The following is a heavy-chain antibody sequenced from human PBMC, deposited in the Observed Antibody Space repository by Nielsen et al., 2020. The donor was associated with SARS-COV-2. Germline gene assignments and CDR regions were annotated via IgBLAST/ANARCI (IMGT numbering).Heavy chain of an antibody. CDR1: GYTFTNYA. J-gene: IGHJ4*02. CDR3: ARWRTYGNGWDF. Sequence: ASVKVSCKASGYTFTNYAMNWVRQAPGRGLEWIGWISGFNGNTNYLQKFKGRVTMTTHSSTGTVYMELRSLRADDTAIYYCARWRTYGNGWDFWGQGTLVTVSS. CDR2: ISGFNGNT. D-gene: IGHD6-19*01. V-gene: IGHV1-18*01.